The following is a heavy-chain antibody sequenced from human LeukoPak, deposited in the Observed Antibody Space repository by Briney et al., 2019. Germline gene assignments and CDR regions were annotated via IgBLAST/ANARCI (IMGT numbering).Heavy chain of an antibody. CDR2: ISYDGSNK. J-gene: IGHJ4*02. V-gene: IGHV3-30-3*01. D-gene: IGHD3-22*01. CDR3: ARESTGLAYYDSSGLEY. Sequence: HPGGSLRLSCAASGFTFSSYAMHWVRQAPGKGLEWVAVISYDGSNKYYADSVKGRFTISRDNSKNTLYLQMNSLRAEDTAVYYCARESTGLAYYDSSGLEYGGQGTLVTV. CDR1: GFTFSSYA.